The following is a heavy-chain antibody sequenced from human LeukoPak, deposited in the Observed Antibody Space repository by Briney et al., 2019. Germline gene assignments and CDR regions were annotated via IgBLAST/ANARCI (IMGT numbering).Heavy chain of an antibody. J-gene: IGHJ4*02. Sequence: GGSLRLSCEASGFTFSLYWMSWVRQAPGKGLEWVANIKQDGSEKYYVDSVKGRLTISRDNAKNSLYLQMNSLRADDTAVYYCARDGDTSGYTDWGQGTLVTVSS. CDR3: ARDGDTSGYTD. CDR1: GFTFSLYW. V-gene: IGHV3-7*01. D-gene: IGHD3-22*01. CDR2: IKQDGSEK.